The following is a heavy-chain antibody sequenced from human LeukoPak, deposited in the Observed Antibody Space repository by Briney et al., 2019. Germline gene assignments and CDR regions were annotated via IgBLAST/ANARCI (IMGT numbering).Heavy chain of an antibody. CDR1: GYTFTNYY. D-gene: IGHD5-12*01. Sequence: ASVKVSCKASGYTFTNYYIHWVRQAPGQGLEWMGRIIAILGIANYAQKFQGRVTITADKSTSTAYMERSSLRSEDTAVYYCARSRRGYSGYDSGGYFDYWGQGTLVTVSS. CDR3: ARSRRGYSGYDSGGYFDY. V-gene: IGHV1-69*02. J-gene: IGHJ4*02. CDR2: IIAILGIA.